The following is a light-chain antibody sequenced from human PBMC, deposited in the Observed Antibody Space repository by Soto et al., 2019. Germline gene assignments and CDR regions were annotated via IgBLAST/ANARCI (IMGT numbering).Light chain of an antibody. J-gene: IGKJ2*01. CDR3: QHYNSYSYT. Sequence: DIQMTQSPSTLSASVGDRVTITCRASQSVSNGLAWYQQKPGKAPKLLIYDASTLESGVPSRFSGSGSGTEFTLTISSLQPDDFTTYYCQHYNSYSYTFGQGTKLEIK. V-gene: IGKV1-5*01. CDR2: DAS. CDR1: QSVSNG.